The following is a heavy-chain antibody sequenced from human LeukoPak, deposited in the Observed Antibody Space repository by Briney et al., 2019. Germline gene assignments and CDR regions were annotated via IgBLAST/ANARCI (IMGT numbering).Heavy chain of an antibody. CDR1: GYTFTGYY. D-gene: IGHD2-15*01. V-gene: IGHV1-2*04. J-gene: IGHJ4*02. CDR2: INPNSGGT. Sequence: ASVKVSCKASGYTFTGYYMHWVRQAPGQGLEWMGWINPNSGGTNYAQKFQGWVTMTRDTSISTAYMELSRLRSDDTAVCYCARGVGGSYIDVHEDYFDYWGQGTLVTVSS. CDR3: ARGVGGSYIDVHEDYFDY.